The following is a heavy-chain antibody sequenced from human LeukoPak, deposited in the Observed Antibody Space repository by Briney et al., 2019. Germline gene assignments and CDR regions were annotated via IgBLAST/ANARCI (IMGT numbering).Heavy chain of an antibody. Sequence: GASVKVSCKASGYTFTSYGISWVRQAPGQGLEWMGWISAYNGNTNYAQKLQGRVTMTTDTSTSTAYMELGSLRSDDTAVYYCERSDYYDSSGYYLSFDYWGQGTLVTVSS. V-gene: IGHV1-18*01. CDR2: ISAYNGNT. D-gene: IGHD3-22*01. CDR1: GYTFTSYG. J-gene: IGHJ4*02. CDR3: ERSDYYDSSGYYLSFDY.